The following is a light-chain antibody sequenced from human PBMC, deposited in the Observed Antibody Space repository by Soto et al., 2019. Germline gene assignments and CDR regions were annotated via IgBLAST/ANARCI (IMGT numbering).Light chain of an antibody. CDR3: QQYNGYWT. Sequence: DIQMTQSPSTLSASVGDRVTITCRASQNINNWLAWYQQRPGKAPKLLIYDASSLESGVPSRFSGSGSGTEFTLTITCLQPDDFATYYCQQYNGYWTFGQGTKVEIK. J-gene: IGKJ1*01. CDR1: QNINNW. CDR2: DAS. V-gene: IGKV1-5*01.